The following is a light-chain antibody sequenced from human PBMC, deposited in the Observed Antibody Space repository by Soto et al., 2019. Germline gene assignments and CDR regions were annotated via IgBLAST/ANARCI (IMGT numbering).Light chain of an antibody. CDR3: SSYTSSSTVV. CDR2: EVS. Sequence: QSALTQPASVSGSPGQSITISCTGTSSDVGGYNYVSWYQQHPGKAPKLMIYEVSNRPSGVSNRLSGSKSGNTASLTISGLQAEDEADYYCSSYTSSSTVVFGGGTNLTVL. V-gene: IGLV2-14*01. J-gene: IGLJ2*01. CDR1: SSDVGGYNY.